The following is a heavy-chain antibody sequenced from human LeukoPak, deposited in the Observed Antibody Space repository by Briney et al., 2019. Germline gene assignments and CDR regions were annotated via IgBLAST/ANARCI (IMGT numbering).Heavy chain of an antibody. CDR1: GFNFGTYC. CDR2: ISGGAGTM. V-gene: IGHV3-48*01. CDR3: ARDVIMEV. D-gene: IGHD2-21*01. J-gene: IGHJ6*03. Sequence: GGSLRLSCAASGFNFGTYCINWVRQAPGTGLEWISYISGGAGTMYYASSVKGRFTISRDNAKNSLYLQLNSLRAEDTAVYYCARDVIMEVWGKGNTVTVSS.